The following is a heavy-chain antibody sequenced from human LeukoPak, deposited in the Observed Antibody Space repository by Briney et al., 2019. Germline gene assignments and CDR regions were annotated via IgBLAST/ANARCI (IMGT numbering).Heavy chain of an antibody. V-gene: IGHV1-69*04. CDR1: GGTFSSYA. D-gene: IGHD1-26*01. Sequence: SVKVSCKASGGTFSSYAISWVRQAPGQGLEWMGRIIPILGIANYAQKFQGRVTITADESTSTAYMELSSLRSEDTAVYYCASGMSYPEDNWGQGTLVTVSS. CDR2: IIPILGIA. CDR3: ASGMSYPEDN. J-gene: IGHJ4*02.